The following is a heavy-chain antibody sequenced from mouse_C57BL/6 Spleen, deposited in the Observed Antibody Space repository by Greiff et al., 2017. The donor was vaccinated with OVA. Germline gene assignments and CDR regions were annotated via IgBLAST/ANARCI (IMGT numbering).Heavy chain of an antibody. CDR3: ARSFITTPYYFDD. V-gene: IGHV1-81*01. J-gene: IGHJ2*01. CDR1: GYTFTSYG. CDR2: IYPRSGNT. D-gene: IGHD1-1*01. Sequence: QVQLQQSGAELARPGASVKLSCKASGYTFTSYGISWVKQRTGQGLEWIGEIYPRSGNTYYNAKFKGKATLTADKSSSTAYMELRSLTSEDSAVYYCARSFITTPYYFDDWGQGTTLTVSS.